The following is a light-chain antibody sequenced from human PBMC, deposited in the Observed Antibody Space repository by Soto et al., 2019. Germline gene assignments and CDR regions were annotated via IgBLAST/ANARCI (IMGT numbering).Light chain of an antibody. J-gene: IGKJ5*01. CDR3: QQGYTSAIT. Sequence: DIQMTQSTSSLSASVGDTVTITCRASQSIGKHLNWYQQKPGEAPKFLIYASSSLQSGVPSRFSGSGSGTDFTLTINSLQPEDFATYYCQQGYTSAITFGQGTRLEI. V-gene: IGKV1-39*01. CDR2: ASS. CDR1: QSIGKH.